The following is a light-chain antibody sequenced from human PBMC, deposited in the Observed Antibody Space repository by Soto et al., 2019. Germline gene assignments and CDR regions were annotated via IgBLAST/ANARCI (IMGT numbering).Light chain of an antibody. J-gene: IGKJ1*01. Sequence: EIVLTQSPGTLSLSPGERGTLSCRASQSISTYLAWYQQRPGQAPRLLVYGASSRATGVPDRFSGSGSVTDFTLTISRLEPEDFAVYYCQQYATAPPWTFGPGTKAEI. CDR2: GAS. CDR1: QSISTY. V-gene: IGKV3-20*01. CDR3: QQYATAPPWT.